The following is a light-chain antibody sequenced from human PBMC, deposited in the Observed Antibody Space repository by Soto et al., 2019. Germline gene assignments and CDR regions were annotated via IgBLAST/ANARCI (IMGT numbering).Light chain of an antibody. CDR2: DAS. J-gene: IGKJ1*01. Sequence: PLSCWASQSVSSRLAWYQQKPGQAPRLLIYDASNRATGVPARFSGSGSGTDFTLTISSLEPEDFAVYYCQQRGNWRTFGQGTKVEIK. CDR1: QSVSSR. CDR3: QQRGNWRT. V-gene: IGKV3-11*01.